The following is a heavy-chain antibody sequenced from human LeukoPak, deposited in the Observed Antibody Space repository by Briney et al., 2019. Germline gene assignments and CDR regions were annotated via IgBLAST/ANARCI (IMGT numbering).Heavy chain of an antibody. J-gene: IGHJ4*02. Sequence: PGGSLRLSCAASGFTFSNYWMSWVRQAPGKGLEWVANIKQDGSEKYYVDSVKGRFTISRDNAKNSLYLQMNSLRAEDTAVYYCARLRWLVEGGYFDYWGQGTLVTVSS. V-gene: IGHV3-7*01. CDR3: ARLRWLVEGGYFDY. CDR1: GFTFSNYW. CDR2: IKQDGSEK. D-gene: IGHD6-19*01.